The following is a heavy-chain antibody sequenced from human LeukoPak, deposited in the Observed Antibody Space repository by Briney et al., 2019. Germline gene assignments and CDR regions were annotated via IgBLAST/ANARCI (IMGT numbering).Heavy chain of an antibody. Sequence: GRSLRLSCAASGFTFSSYGMHWVRQAPGKGLEWVAVIWYDGSNKYYADSVKGRFTISRDNSKNTLYPQMNSLRAEDTAVYYCARDRSGSLAGGDYWGQGTLVTVSS. CDR3: ARDRSGSLAGGDY. J-gene: IGHJ4*02. CDR1: GFTFSSYG. D-gene: IGHD3-10*01. CDR2: IWYDGSNK. V-gene: IGHV3-33*01.